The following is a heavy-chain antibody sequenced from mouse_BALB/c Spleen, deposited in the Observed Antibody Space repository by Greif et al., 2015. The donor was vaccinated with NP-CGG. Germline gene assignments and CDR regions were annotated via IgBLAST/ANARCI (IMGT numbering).Heavy chain of an antibody. D-gene: IGHD2-14*01. CDR2: IHPANGDT. Sequence: EVQRVESGAELVKPGASVKLSCTVSGFNIKDTYMHWVKQRPEQGLEWIGRIHPANGDTKYDPKFQGKATITADTSSNTAYLQLSSLTSEDTAVYYCGNAYYRSLGFACWGQGTLVTVSA. CDR3: GNAYYRSLGFAC. J-gene: IGHJ3*01. V-gene: IGHV14-3*02. CDR1: GFNIKDTY.